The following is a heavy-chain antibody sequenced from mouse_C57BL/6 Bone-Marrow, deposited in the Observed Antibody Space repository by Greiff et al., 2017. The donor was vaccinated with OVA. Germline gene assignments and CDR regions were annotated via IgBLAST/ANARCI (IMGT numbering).Heavy chain of an antibody. CDR1: GYTFTSYW. CDR2: IHPSDSDP. J-gene: IGHJ3*01. D-gene: IGHD1-1*01. V-gene: IGHV1-74*01. CDR3: AMGFITTVAAPFSY. Sequence: QVQLQQPGAELVKPGASVKVSCKASGYTFTSYWMHWVKQRPGQGLEWIGRIHPSDSDPNYNQKFKGKATLTVEKSSSTAYMQRSILTSEDSAVYYCAMGFITTVAAPFSYLGQGALVTVSA.